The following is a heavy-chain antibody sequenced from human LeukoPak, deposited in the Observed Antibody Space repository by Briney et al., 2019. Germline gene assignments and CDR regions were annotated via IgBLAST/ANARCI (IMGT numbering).Heavy chain of an antibody. D-gene: IGHD5-12*01. V-gene: IGHV3-48*03. Sequence: GGSLRLSCAASGFTFSSYEMNWVRQAPGKGLEWVSYISSSGSTIYYADSVKGRFTISRGNAKNSLYLQMNSLRAEDTAVYYCARGGGYSGYYHYWGQGTLVTVSS. CDR3: ARGGGYSGYYHY. CDR2: ISSSGSTI. J-gene: IGHJ4*02. CDR1: GFTFSSYE.